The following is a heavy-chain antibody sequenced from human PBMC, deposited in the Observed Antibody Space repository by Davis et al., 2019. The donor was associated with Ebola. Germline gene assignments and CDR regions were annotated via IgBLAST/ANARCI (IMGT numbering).Heavy chain of an antibody. V-gene: IGHV1-18*01. CDR1: GYTVTSYG. D-gene: IGHD1-26*01. CDR2: ISAYNGNT. CDR3: ATVRYSGSYYPLYYYYGMDV. Sequence: ASVKVSCKASGYTVTSYGISWVRQAPGQGLEWMGWISAYNGNTNYAQKLQGRVTMTTDTSTSTAYMELRSLRSDDTAVYYCATVRYSGSYYPLYYYYGMDVWGQGTTVTVSS. J-gene: IGHJ6*02.